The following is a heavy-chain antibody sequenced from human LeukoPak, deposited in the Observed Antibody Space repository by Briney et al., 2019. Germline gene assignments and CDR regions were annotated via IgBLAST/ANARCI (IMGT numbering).Heavy chain of an antibody. CDR1: GFTFSSYS. Sequence: PGGSLRLSCGASGFTFSSYSMNWVRQAPGKGLEWVANIKRDGSEKYYVDSVKGRFTISRDNAKNSLYLQMNSLRAEDTAVYYCARDRYSSGGLDVWGQGTTVTVSS. CDR2: IKRDGSEK. CDR3: ARDRYSSGGLDV. J-gene: IGHJ6*02. D-gene: IGHD3-22*01. V-gene: IGHV3-7*04.